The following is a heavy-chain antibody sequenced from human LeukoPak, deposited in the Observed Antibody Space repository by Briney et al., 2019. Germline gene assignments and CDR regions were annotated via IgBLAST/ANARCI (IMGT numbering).Heavy chain of an antibody. D-gene: IGHD6-19*01. CDR3: AKVYTTGWSYFDY. CDR2: FSDNSGST. V-gene: IGHV3-23*01. J-gene: IGHJ4*02. Sequence: GASLRLSCAASGFTFRTFAMSWVRQAPGKGLEWVSGFSDNSGSTYYADSVKGRFTISRDNSKDTLYLQMDGLRAEDTAIYYCAKVYTTGWSYFDYWGQGTLVTVPS. CDR1: GFTFRTFA.